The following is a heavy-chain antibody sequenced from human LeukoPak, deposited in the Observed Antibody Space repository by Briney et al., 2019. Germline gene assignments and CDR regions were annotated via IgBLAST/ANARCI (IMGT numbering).Heavy chain of an antibody. V-gene: IGHV4-34*01. D-gene: IGHD3-10*01. CDR3: ARAATMVRGVIPYLDS. CDR1: GGSFSGYY. CDR2: INHSGST. J-gene: IGHJ4*02. Sequence: PSETLSLTCAVYGGSFSGYYWSWIRQPPGKGLEWIGEINHSGSTNYNPSLKSRVTISVDTSKNQFSLKLSSVTAADTAVYYCARAATMVRGVIPYLDSWGQGTLVTVAS.